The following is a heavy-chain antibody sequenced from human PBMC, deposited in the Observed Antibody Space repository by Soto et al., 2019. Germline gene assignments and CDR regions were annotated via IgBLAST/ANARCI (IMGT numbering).Heavy chain of an antibody. CDR1: GYTFTSYY. CDR3: ATPIAVAGYDAFDI. J-gene: IGHJ3*02. CDR2: INPSGGST. Sequence: GASVKVSCKGSGYTFTSYYMRWVRQAPGQGLEWMGIINPSGGSTSYAQKFQGRVTMTRDTSTSTVYMELSSLRSEDTAVYYCATPIAVAGYDAFDIWGQGTMVTVSS. D-gene: IGHD6-19*01. V-gene: IGHV1-46*01.